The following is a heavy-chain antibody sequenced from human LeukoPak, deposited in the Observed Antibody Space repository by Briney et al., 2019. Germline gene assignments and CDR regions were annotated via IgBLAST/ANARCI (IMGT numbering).Heavy chain of an antibody. J-gene: IGHJ4*02. D-gene: IGHD6-19*01. Sequence: ASVKVSCKATGYTFTGYYMHWVRQAPGQGLEWMGWINPNSGGTNYAQKFQGRVTMTRDMSTSTVYMELSSLRSEDTAVYYCAREPAGGSGCPPRGLDYWGQETLVSVPS. CDR2: INPNSGGT. CDR3: AREPAGGSGCPPRGLDY. CDR1: GYTFTGYY. V-gene: IGHV1-2*02.